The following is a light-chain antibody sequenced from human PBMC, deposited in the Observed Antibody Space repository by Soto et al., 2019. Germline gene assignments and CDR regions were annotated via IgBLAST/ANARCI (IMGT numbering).Light chain of an antibody. CDR2: DVS. CDR1: SSDVGGYNY. Sequence: QSALTQPASVSGSPGQSITISCTGTSSDVGGYNYVSWYQQHPGKAPKLMIYDVSNRPSGVSNRFSGSKSGNTASLTISGIQAEDEADYYCCSYTTGSTVLFGGGTKLTVL. CDR3: CSYTTGSTVL. V-gene: IGLV2-14*03. J-gene: IGLJ2*01.